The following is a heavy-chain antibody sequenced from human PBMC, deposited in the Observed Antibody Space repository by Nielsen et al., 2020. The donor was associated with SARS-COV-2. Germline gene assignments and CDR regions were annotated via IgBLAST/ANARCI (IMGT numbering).Heavy chain of an antibody. V-gene: IGHV4-59*08. D-gene: IGHD5-24*01. J-gene: IGHJ6*02. Sequence: SETLSLTCTVSGGSISSYYWSWIRQPPGKGLEWIGYIYYSGSTNYNPSLKSRVTISVDTSKNQFSLKLSSVTAADTAVYYCARHGGGMAAHYYYGMDVWGQGTTVTV. CDR2: IYYSGST. CDR3: ARHGGGMAAHYYYGMDV. CDR1: GGSISSYY.